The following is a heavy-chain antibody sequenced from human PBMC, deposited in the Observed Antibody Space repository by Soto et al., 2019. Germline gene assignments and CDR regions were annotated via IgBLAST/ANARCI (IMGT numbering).Heavy chain of an antibody. V-gene: IGHV4-31*03. CDR1: GGSISSGGYY. D-gene: IGHD2-2*01. CDR2: IYYIGST. J-gene: IGHJ5*02. CDR3: ARSNVVVPAATHRLNWFDP. Sequence: QVQLQESGPGLVKPSQTLSLTCTVSGGSISSGGYYWSWIRQHPGKGLEWIGYIYYIGSTYYNPSLNMRFTKSVDTAKNRFSLKLSYVTAADTALYYCARSNVVVPAATHRLNWFDPWGQGTLVTVSS.